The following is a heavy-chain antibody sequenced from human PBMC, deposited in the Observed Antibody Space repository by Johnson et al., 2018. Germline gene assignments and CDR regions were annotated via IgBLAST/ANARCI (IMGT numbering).Heavy chain of an antibody. CDR2: INGDGSST. J-gene: IGHJ4*02. CDR3: ASLNPDN. V-gene: IGHV3-74*01. CDR1: GFSFSTYW. Sequence: VQLQEAGGGLVQPGGSLRLSCVASGFSFSTYWMHWVRQAPGKGLVWVSRINGDGSSTSYADSVKGRFTISRDNAKNTLYLQMNSLRAEDTAVYYCASLNPDNWGQGTLVTVSS.